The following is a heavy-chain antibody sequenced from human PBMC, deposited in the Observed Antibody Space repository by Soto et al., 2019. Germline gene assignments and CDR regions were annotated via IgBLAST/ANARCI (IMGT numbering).Heavy chain of an antibody. Sequence: GGSLRLSCAASGFTFSSYAMSWVRQAPGKGLEWVSAISGSGGSTYYADSVKGRFTISRDNSKNTLYLQMNSLRAEDTAVYYCAKDLLSGRIQLWLTGYWGQGTLVTVSS. CDR1: GFTFSSYA. D-gene: IGHD5-18*01. CDR2: ISGSGGST. J-gene: IGHJ4*02. V-gene: IGHV3-23*01. CDR3: AKDLLSGRIQLWLTGY.